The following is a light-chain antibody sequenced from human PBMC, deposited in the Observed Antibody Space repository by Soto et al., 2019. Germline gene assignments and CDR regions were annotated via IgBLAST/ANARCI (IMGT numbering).Light chain of an antibody. CDR2: DVT. J-gene: IGLJ1*01. Sequence: QSVLTQPASVSGSPGQSITISCTGTSSDIGGYNYVSWYQQHPGKAPKLMIYDVTHRPSGISHRFSGSKSGNTASLTISGLQAEDEADYYCSSYTSTNTYVFGTGTKVTVL. V-gene: IGLV2-14*01. CDR3: SSYTSTNTYV. CDR1: SSDIGGYNY.